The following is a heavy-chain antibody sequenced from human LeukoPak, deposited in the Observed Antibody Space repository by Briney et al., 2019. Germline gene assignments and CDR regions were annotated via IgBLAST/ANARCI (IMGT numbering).Heavy chain of an antibody. J-gene: IGHJ4*02. Sequence: GGSLRLSCAASGFTFRTYWMHWVRQAPGKGLEWVSAMSGSGGTTYYADSVKGRLTISRDNSKNTLYLQMNSLRAEDTAVYYCARRAGAYSHPYDYWGQGTLVTVSS. CDR2: MSGSGGTT. V-gene: IGHV3-23*01. CDR3: ARRAGAYSHPYDY. CDR1: GFTFRTYW. D-gene: IGHD4/OR15-4a*01.